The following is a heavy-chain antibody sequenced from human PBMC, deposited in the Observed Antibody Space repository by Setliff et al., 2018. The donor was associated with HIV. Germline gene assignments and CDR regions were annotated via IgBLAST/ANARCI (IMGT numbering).Heavy chain of an antibody. J-gene: IGHJ6*03. CDR1: GYTFSSFG. CDR3: ARDREYMDV. Sequence: GASVKVFCKASGYTFSSFGISWVRQAPGQGLEWMGWISAYNGNTKSAQNLQGRVTMTTDTSTSTAHMELRSLRSDDTAVYYCARDREYMDVWGKGTTVTVSS. CDR2: ISAYNGNT. V-gene: IGHV1-18*01.